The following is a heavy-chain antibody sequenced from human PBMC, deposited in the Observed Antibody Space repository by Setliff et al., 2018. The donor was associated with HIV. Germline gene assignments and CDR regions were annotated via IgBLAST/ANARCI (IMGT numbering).Heavy chain of an antibody. V-gene: IGHV1-24*01. CDR1: GYSLTELS. D-gene: IGHD3-16*01. J-gene: IGHJ4*02. CDR3: ARARYGGFDH. Sequence: GASVKVSCKVSGYSLTELSMHWVRQAPGKGLEWMGGFDPDDGETVYAQQFQGRVTMTEDTSTDTAYMEMSGLRSEDTAVYYCARARYGGFDHWGQGSLVTVSS. CDR2: FDPDDGET.